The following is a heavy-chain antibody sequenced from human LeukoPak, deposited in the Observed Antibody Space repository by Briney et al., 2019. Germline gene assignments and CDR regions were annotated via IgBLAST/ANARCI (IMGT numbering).Heavy chain of an antibody. CDR1: GYSISSGYY. CDR2: IYHSGST. D-gene: IGHD3-3*01. V-gene: IGHV4-38-2*01. Sequence: SETLSLXCAVSGYSISSGYYWGWIRQPLGKGLEWIGSIYHSGSTYYNPSLKSRVTISVDTSKNQFSLKLSSVTAADTAVYYCARHKARLRFLEWFPLGVDYWGQGTLVTVSS. J-gene: IGHJ4*02. CDR3: ARHKARLRFLEWFPLGVDY.